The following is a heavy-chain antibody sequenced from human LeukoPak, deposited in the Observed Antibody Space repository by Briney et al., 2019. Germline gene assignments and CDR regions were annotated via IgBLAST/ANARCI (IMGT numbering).Heavy chain of an antibody. CDR2: ISSSGSTI. Sequence: GGSLRLSCAASGFTFSSYEMNWVRQAPGKGLEWVSYISSSGSTIYYADSVKGRFTISRDNAKNSLYLQMNSLRAEDTAVYYCARKDSSYMDVWGKGTTVTVSS. V-gene: IGHV3-48*03. D-gene: IGHD6-13*01. J-gene: IGHJ6*03. CDR1: GFTFSSYE. CDR3: ARKDSSYMDV.